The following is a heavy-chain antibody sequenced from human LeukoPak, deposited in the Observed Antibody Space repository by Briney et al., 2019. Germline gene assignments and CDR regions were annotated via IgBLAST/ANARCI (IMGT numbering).Heavy chain of an antibody. V-gene: IGHV1-69*13. J-gene: IGHJ4*02. CDR2: IIPIFGTA. D-gene: IGHD5-18*01. Sequence: GASVKVSCKASGGTFSSYAISWVRQAPGQGLEWMGGIIPIFGTANYAQKFQGRVTITADESTSTAYMELSSLRSEDTAVYYCARDAEVVVDTAMVPYFDYWGQGTLVTVSS. CDR3: ARDAEVVVDTAMVPYFDY. CDR1: GGTFSSYA.